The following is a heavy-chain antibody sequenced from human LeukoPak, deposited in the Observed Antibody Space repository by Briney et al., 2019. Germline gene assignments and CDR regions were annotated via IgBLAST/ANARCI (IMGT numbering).Heavy chain of an antibody. CDR1: GGTFSSYA. V-gene: IGHV1-69*04. J-gene: IGHJ5*02. CDR3: ARELTTVTSWFDP. Sequence: GSSVKVSCKASGGTFSSYAISWVRQAPGQGLEWMGRIIPILGIANYAQKFQGRVTMTRDTSTSTVYMELSSLRSEDTAVYYCARELTTVTSWFDPWGQGTLVTVSS. D-gene: IGHD4-17*01. CDR2: IIPILGIA.